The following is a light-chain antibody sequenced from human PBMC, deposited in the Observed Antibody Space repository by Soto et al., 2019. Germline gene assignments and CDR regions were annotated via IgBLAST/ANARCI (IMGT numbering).Light chain of an antibody. V-gene: IGKV2-30*01. CDR1: QSLLNNDGNTY. J-gene: IGKJ2*01. CDR2: KVS. CDR3: MQGSHWPPYT. Sequence: DVVLTQFPLSLPVTLGQPTSISCRSSQSLLNNDGNTYLQWFQQRPGQSPRRLVHKVSTRDSGVRDRFSGSGSGTDFTLKIARVEAEDVAVYYCMQGSHWPPYTFGEGTKLEI.